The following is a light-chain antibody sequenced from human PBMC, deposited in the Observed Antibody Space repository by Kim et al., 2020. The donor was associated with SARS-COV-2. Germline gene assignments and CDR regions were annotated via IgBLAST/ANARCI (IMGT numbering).Light chain of an antibody. Sequence: ENVLTQSPGTLSLSPGERATLSCRASQTVRDNYLAWYQHKPGQAPRLLIYEASNRASDIPDRFSGRGSGTDFTLIINILEPEDFAVYFCQQYGSSPTFGQGTKVDIK. CDR1: QTVRDNY. CDR3: QQYGSSPT. V-gene: IGKV3-20*01. CDR2: EAS. J-gene: IGKJ1*01.